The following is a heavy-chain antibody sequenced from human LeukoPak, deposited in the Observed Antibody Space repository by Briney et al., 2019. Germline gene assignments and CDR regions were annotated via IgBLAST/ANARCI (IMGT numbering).Heavy chain of an antibody. V-gene: IGHV3-66*02. Sequence: GGSLRLSCAASRFTVSSNYMGWVRQAPGKGLEWVSVLYSDGTTYYPDSVKGRFTISRDNSQNTLYLQLDSLRAEDTAVYCCARLYDRSAYGAFDIWGQGTMVTVSS. CDR1: RFTVSSNY. J-gene: IGHJ3*02. CDR3: ARLYDRSAYGAFDI. D-gene: IGHD3-22*01. CDR2: LYSDGTT.